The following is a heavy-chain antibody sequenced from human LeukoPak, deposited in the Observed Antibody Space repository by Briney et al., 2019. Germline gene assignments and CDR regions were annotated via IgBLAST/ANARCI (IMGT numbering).Heavy chain of an antibody. CDR2: ISAYNGNT. CDR3: ARDRPDYYDSSGYYRDNFDY. D-gene: IGHD3-22*01. Sequence: ASVKVSCKASGYTFTSYGISWVRQAPGQGFEWMGWISAYNGNTNYAQKLQGRVTMTTDTSTSTAYMELRSLRSDDTAVYYCARDRPDYYDSSGYYRDNFDYWGQGTLVTVSS. J-gene: IGHJ4*02. V-gene: IGHV1-18*01. CDR1: GYTFTSYG.